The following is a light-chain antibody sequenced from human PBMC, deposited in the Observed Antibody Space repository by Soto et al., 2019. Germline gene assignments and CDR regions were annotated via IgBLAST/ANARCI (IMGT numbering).Light chain of an antibody. CDR1: QSLSSS. J-gene: IGKJ1*01. CDR3: HQRSNWWT. V-gene: IGKV3-11*01. CDR2: DTS. Sequence: EIVLTQSPATLSLSPGERATLSCRASQSLSSSLAWYQQKPGQAPRVLIYDTSARATGIPARFSGSGSGTDFTLTISSLEPEDSAVYYCHQRSNWWTFGQGTKVDIK.